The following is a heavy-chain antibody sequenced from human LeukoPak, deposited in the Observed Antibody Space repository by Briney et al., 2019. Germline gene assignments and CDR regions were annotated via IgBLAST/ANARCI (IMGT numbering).Heavy chain of an antibody. V-gene: IGHV3-11*04. Sequence: GGSLRLSCAASGFTFSDYYMNWIRQAPGKGLEWISYMSSSGSTISYADSVTGRFTVSRDNAKNSLYLQMDSLRAEDTAVYYCARDREDFWSGYFRPDYWGQGTLVTVSS. CDR2: MSSSGSTI. CDR1: GFTFSDYY. CDR3: ARDREDFWSGYFRPDY. J-gene: IGHJ4*02. D-gene: IGHD3-3*01.